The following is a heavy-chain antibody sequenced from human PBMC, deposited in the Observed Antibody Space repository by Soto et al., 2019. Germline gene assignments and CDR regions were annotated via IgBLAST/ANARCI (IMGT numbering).Heavy chain of an antibody. CDR1: GYTFTGYY. CDR3: ARSHLGGEWLRSSVFDAFDI. V-gene: IGHV1-2*04. CDR2: INPNSGGT. J-gene: IGHJ3*02. Sequence: GASVKGSCKASGYTFTGYYMHWVRQAPGQGLEWMGWINPNSGGTNYAQKFQGWVTMTRDTSISTAYMELSRLRSDDTAVYYCARSHLGGEWLRSSVFDAFDIWGQGTMVPVPS. D-gene: IGHD5-12*01.